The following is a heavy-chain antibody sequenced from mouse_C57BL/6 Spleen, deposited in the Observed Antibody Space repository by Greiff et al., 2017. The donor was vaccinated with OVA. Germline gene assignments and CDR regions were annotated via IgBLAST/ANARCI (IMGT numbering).Heavy chain of an antibody. CDR2: ISDGGSYT. V-gene: IGHV5-4*03. CDR1: GFTFSSYA. D-gene: IGHD4-1*01. Sequence: EVNVVESGGGLVKPGGSLKLSCAASGFTFSSYAMSWVRQTPEKRLEWVATISDGGSYTYYPDNVKGRFTISRDNAKNNLYLQMSHLKSEDTAMYYCARVKLTGTGFAYWGQGTLVTVSA. J-gene: IGHJ3*01. CDR3: ARVKLTGTGFAY.